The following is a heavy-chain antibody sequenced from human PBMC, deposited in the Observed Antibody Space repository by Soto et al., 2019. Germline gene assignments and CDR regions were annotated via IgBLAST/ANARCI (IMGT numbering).Heavy chain of an antibody. D-gene: IGHD1-1*01. CDR2: TNPNSGGT. CDR1: GYTFTGYY. CDR3: ARGTQLELLLDAFDI. Sequence: ASVKVSCKASGYTFTGYYMHWVRQAPGQGLEWMGWTNPNSGGTNYAQKFQGWVTMTRDTSISTAYMELSRLRSDDTAVYYCARGTQLELLLDAFDIWGQGTMVTV. J-gene: IGHJ3*02. V-gene: IGHV1-2*04.